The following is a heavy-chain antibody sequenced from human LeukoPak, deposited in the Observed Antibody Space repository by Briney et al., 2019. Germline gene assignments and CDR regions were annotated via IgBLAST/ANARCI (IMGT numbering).Heavy chain of an antibody. J-gene: IGHJ4*02. D-gene: IGHD3-22*01. CDR2: TSDRGDYT. CDR3: ARGSGNYYDSSGYDY. CDR1: GFTFSSYS. Sequence: PGGSLRLSCAASGFTFSSYSMSWVRQAPGKGLEWVSGTSDRGDYTYYADSVKGRFTISRDNSKNTLYLQMNSLRAEDTAVYYCARGSGNYYDSSGYDYWGQGTLVTVSS. V-gene: IGHV3-23*01.